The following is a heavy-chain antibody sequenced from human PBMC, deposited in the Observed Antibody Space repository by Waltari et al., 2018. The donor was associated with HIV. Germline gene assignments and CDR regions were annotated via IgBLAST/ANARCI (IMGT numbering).Heavy chain of an antibody. D-gene: IGHD1-26*01. CDR2: IKSKSDGGTT. CDR1: GFSSSNAW. Sequence: EVQLLESGGGLVKPGGSLRVSCVGSGFSSSNAWLTWVRQAPGKGLEWVGRIKSKSDGGTTENAAPVKGRFTISRDDSKNTLFLQMNSLKTEDTAVYYCTTVAVGAAFGGSWGQGTLVTVSS. CDR3: TTVAVGAAFGGS. J-gene: IGHJ5*02. V-gene: IGHV3-15*01.